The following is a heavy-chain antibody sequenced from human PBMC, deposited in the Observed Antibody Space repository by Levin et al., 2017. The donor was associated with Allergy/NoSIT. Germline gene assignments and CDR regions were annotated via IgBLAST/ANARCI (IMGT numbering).Heavy chain of an antibody. CDR2: IRRRDDAT. Sequence: RASVKVSCKASGYTFTNHHMHWVRQAPGQGLEWMGIIRRRDDATSYAQKFQGRVTMTWDTSTTTVYMEMSSLRSEDTAVYFCARDADWACDHWGQGTLVTVSS. CDR1: GYTFTNHH. V-gene: IGHV1-46*01. D-gene: IGHD3-9*01. J-gene: IGHJ4*02. CDR3: ARDADWACDH.